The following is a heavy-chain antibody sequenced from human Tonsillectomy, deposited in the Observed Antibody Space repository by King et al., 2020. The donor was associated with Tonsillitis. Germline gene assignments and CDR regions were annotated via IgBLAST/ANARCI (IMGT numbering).Heavy chain of an antibody. CDR2: IYPGDSDT. CDR1: GYSFTSYW. V-gene: IGHV5-51*03. J-gene: IGHJ5*02. D-gene: IGHD6-19*01. CDR3: ARSPVACTFRDWFDP. Sequence: VQLVQSGAEVKKPGESLKISCKGSGYSFTSYWIGWVRQMPGKGLEWMGIIYPGDSDTRYSPSFQSQVTISAAKSISTAYLQWSSLKASDTAMYYCARSPVACTFRDWFDPWGQGTLVTVSS.